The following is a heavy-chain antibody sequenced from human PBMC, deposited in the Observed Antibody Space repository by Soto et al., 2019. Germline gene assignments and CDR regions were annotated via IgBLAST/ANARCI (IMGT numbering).Heavy chain of an antibody. CDR1: SGSISSSNW. V-gene: IGHV4-4*02. D-gene: IGHD1-7*01. Sequence: QVQLQESGPGLVKPSGTLSLTCAVSSGSISSSNWWSWVRQPPGKGLEWIGEIYHSGSTNYNPSLKSRVTISVDKSKNQFSLKLSSVTAADTAVYYCARVGRGNWNYGLLYFDYWGQGTLVTVSS. CDR2: IYHSGST. J-gene: IGHJ4*02. CDR3: ARVGRGNWNYGLLYFDY.